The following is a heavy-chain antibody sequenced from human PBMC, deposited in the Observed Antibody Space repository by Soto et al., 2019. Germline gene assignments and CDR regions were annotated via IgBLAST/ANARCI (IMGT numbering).Heavy chain of an antibody. CDR2: IYYSGST. CDR3: ARGGLGYCSGGSCYSAELSRYYYGMEV. J-gene: IGHJ6*02. D-gene: IGHD2-15*01. Sequence: PSETLSLTCTVSGGSISSGDYYWSWIRQPPGKGLEWIGYIYYSGSTYYNPSLKSRVTISVDTSKNQFSLKLSSVTAADTAVYYCARGGLGYCSGGSCYSAELSRYYYGMEVWGQGTTVTVS. V-gene: IGHV4-30-4*01. CDR1: GGSISSGDYY.